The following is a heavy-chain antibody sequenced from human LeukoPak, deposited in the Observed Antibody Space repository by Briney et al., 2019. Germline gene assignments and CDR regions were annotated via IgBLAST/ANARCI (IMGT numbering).Heavy chain of an antibody. CDR3: AKDLGVRYFDWLIPGSDY. D-gene: IGHD3-9*01. CDR1: GFTFSSYG. CDR2: ISYDGSNK. Sequence: GGSLRLSCAASGFTFSSYGMHWVRQAPGRGLEWVAVISYDGSNKYYADSVKGRFTISRDNSKNTLYLQMNSLRAEDTAVYYCAKDLGVRYFDWLIPGSDYWGQGTLVTVSS. V-gene: IGHV3-30*18. J-gene: IGHJ4*02.